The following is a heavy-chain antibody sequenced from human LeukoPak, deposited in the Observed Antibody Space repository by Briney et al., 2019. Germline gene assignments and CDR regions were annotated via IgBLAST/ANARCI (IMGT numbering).Heavy chain of an antibody. CDR1: GYTVTSYW. J-gene: IGHJ3*02. CDR3: ASSDCSGGSCYPDAFDI. D-gene: IGHD2-15*01. CDR2: IYPYDSTT. V-gene: IGHV5-51*01. Sequence: GESLKISCKGSGYTVTSYWIAWVRQMPGKGLEWMGTIYPYDSTTRYSPSFQGQVTISGDKSSSTSYVQWRSLKASDTAMYYCASSDCSGGSCYPDAFDIWGQGTMVTVSS.